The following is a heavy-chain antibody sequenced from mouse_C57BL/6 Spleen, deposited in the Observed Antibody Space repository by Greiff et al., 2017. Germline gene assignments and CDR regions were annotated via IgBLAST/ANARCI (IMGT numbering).Heavy chain of an antibody. V-gene: IGHV1-82*01. D-gene: IGHD2-5*01. J-gene: IGHJ2*01. Sequence: QVQLQQSGPELVKPGASVKISCKASGYAFSSSWMNWVKQRPGKGLEWIGRIYPGDGDTNYNGKFKGKATLTADKSSSPAYMQLSSLTSEDSAVYFCASPYSNYDFDYWGQGTTLTVSS. CDR2: IYPGDGDT. CDR3: ASPYSNYDFDY. CDR1: GYAFSSSW.